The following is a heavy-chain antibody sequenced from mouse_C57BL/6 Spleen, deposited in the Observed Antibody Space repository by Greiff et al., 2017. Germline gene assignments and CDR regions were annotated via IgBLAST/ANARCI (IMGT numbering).Heavy chain of an antibody. Sequence: EVKVVESGGGLVQPKGSLKLSCAASGFTFNTYAMHWVRQAPGKGLEWVARIRSKSSNYATYYADSVKDSFTISRDDSQSMLYLQMNNLKTEDTAMYYCVRVPYYYGTENWYFDVWGTGTTVTVSS. CDR1: GFTFNTYA. CDR3: VRVPYYYGTENWYFDV. J-gene: IGHJ1*03. CDR2: IRSKSSNYAT. V-gene: IGHV10-3*01. D-gene: IGHD1-1*01.